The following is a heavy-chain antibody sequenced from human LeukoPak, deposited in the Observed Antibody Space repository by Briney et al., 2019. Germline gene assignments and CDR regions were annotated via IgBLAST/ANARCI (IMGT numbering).Heavy chain of an antibody. CDR2: VHLDGRT. V-gene: IGHV4-4*02. J-gene: IGHJ4*02. CDR1: GGSFTSTKG. CDR3: ARDCGFSRPLHY. Sequence: SETLSVTCAESGGSFTSTKGWTWVRPPPGKGLEWIGEVHLDGRTNYNPSLKSRLIMSGDLPENHISLKLTSVTAADTAVYYCARDCGFSRPLHYSGQGTLVTVSS. D-gene: IGHD3-3*01.